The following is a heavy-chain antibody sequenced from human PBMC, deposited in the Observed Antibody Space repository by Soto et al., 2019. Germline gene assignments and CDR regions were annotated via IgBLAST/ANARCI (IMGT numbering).Heavy chain of an antibody. J-gene: IGHJ5*02. D-gene: IGHD5-18*01. CDR1: GFTFSSYA. CDR2: ISASGGIT. CDR3: AKDVSAMGVGWFDP. Sequence: EVQMLESGGGLVKAGGSLRLSCADSGFTFSSYAMNWVRQAPGKGLEWVSSISASGGITNYADSVKGRFTISRDNSKNTLYLQMNSLRAEDTAVYYCAKDVSAMGVGWFDPWGQGTLVTVSS. V-gene: IGHV3-23*01.